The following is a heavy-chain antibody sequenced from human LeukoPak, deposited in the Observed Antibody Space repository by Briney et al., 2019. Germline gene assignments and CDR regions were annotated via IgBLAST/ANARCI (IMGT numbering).Heavy chain of an antibody. CDR2: IYYSGST. D-gene: IGHD3-22*01. V-gene: IGHV4-59*08. CDR1: GGSISSYY. J-gene: IGHJ4*02. Sequence: SETLSLTCTVSGGSISSYYWSWIRQPPGKGLGWIGYIYYSGSTNYNPSLKSRVTISVDTSKNQFSLKLSSVTAADTAVYYCARHGLPYYYDSSGSWGQGTLVTVSS. CDR3: ARHGLPYYYDSSGS.